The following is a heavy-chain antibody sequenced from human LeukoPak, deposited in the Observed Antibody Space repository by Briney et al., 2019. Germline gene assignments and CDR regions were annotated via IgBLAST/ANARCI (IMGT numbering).Heavy chain of an antibody. J-gene: IGHJ6*03. CDR3: ARLRGETARGYSGYDMNYYYYYYMDV. CDR2: IYYSGST. Sequence: PSETLSLTCTVSGGSISSSTYYWGWIRQPPEKGLEWIGTIYYSGSTYSNPSLKSRVAISVDTSKNQFSLKLSSVTAADTAVYYCARLRGETARGYSGYDMNYYYYYYMDVWGKGTTVTVSS. CDR1: GGSISSSTYY. V-gene: IGHV4-39*01. D-gene: IGHD5-12*01.